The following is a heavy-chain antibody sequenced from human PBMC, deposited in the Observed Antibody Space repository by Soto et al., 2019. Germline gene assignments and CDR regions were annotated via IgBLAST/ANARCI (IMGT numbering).Heavy chain of an antibody. D-gene: IGHD4-4*01. Sequence: SETLSLTCTVSGGSISSYYWSWIRQPPGKGLEWIGYIYYSGSTNYNPSLKSRVTISVDTSKNQFSLKLTSVTAADTAVYYCARFYSNYVLSLYWFDPWGQGTLVTVSS. V-gene: IGHV4-59*01. CDR3: ARFYSNYVLSLYWFDP. CDR2: IYYSGST. CDR1: GGSISSYY. J-gene: IGHJ5*02.